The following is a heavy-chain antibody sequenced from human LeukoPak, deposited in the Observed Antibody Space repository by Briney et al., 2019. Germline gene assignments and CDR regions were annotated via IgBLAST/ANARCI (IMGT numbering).Heavy chain of an antibody. V-gene: IGHV4-59*11. Sequence: PSETLSLTCTVSGGSISSHYWSWNRQPPGKGLEWIGYIYYSGSTNYNPSLKSRVTISVDTSKNQFSLKLSSVTAADTAVYYCARDGGLRFLDYYMDAWGKGTTVTVSS. CDR2: IYYSGST. J-gene: IGHJ6*03. CDR1: GGSISSHY. CDR3: ARDGGLRFLDYYMDA. D-gene: IGHD3-3*01.